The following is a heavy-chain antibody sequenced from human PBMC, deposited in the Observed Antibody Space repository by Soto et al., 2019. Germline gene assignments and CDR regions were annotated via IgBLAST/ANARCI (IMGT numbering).Heavy chain of an antibody. CDR2: IYYSGGT. V-gene: IGHV4-31*03. J-gene: IGHJ6*03. CDR1: GGSISRGGYY. D-gene: IGHD5-12*01. Sequence: QVQLQESGPGLVKPSQTLSLTCTVSGGSISRGGYYWSWIRQHPGKGLEWIGYIYYSGGTYYNPSLKSRVTISVDTSEHQFSLRLSSVTAADTAVYYCARKDSGYADYVDVWGKGTTVTVSS. CDR3: ARKDSGYADYVDV.